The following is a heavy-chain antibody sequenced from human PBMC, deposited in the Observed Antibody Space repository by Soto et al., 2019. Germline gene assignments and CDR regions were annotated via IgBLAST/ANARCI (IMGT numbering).Heavy chain of an antibody. CDR1: GGSFSGYY. CDR3: ARGARDIVVVVAANHAFDI. CDR2: INHSGST. V-gene: IGHV4-34*01. J-gene: IGHJ3*02. Sequence: QVQLQQWGAGLLKPSETLSLTCAVYGGSFSGYYWSWIRQPPGKGLGWIGEINHSGSTNYNPSLKSRVTISVDTSKNQFSLKLSSVTAADTAVYYCARGARDIVVVVAANHAFDIWGQGTMVTVSS. D-gene: IGHD2-15*01.